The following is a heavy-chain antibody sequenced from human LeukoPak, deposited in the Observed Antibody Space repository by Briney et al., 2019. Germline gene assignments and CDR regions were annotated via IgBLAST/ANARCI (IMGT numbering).Heavy chain of an antibody. CDR3: ARITSESPYGMDV. V-gene: IGHV3-21*01. CDR1: GFTFSTYS. J-gene: IGHJ6*02. Sequence: PGGSLRLSCAASGFTFSTYSMDWVRQAPGKGLEWVSSISWSGTYIYYADSVMGRFTISRDDAKNSLYLQMNSLRAEDTAVYYCARITSESPYGMDVWGQGTTVTVSS. CDR2: ISWSGTYI. D-gene: IGHD1-26*01.